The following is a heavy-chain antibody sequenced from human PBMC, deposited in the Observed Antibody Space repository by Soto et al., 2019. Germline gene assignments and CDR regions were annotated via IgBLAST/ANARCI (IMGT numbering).Heavy chain of an antibody. V-gene: IGHV3-23*01. D-gene: IGHD2-2*02. CDR1: GFTFSSYA. J-gene: IGHJ4*02. Sequence: GGSLRLSCAASGFTFSSYAMSWVRQAPGKGLEWVSAISGSGGSTYYADSVKGRFTISRDNSKNTLYLQMNSLRAEDTAVYYCAKDAYAIVVVPAAIDDYWGQGTLVTVSS. CDR2: ISGSGGST. CDR3: AKDAYAIVVVPAAIDDY.